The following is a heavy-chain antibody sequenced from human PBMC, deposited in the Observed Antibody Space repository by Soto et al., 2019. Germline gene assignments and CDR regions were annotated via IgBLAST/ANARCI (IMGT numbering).Heavy chain of an antibody. Sequence: SETLSLTCTVSGASISYGGSSWSWVRQSPGKGLEWIGYISHLESTYFHPSFKSRLTMSIDRTRNQFSLKLSSVTAADMAVYYCARGGGYDSFDYWGQGVLVTAPQ. V-gene: IGHV4-30-2*06. CDR3: ARGGGYDSFDY. J-gene: IGHJ4*02. CDR1: GASISYGGSS. CDR2: ISHLEST. D-gene: IGHD5-12*01.